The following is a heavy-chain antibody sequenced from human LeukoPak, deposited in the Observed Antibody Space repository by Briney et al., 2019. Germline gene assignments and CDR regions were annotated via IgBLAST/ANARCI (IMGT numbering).Heavy chain of an antibody. Sequence: GGSLRLSCAASGFTFSSYAMSWVRQAPGKGLEWVSSITSSSSYIYYADSVKGRFTISRDNAKNSLYLQMNSLRAEDTAVYYCARDRSYLHYYYMDVWGKGTTVTVSS. CDR1: GFTFSSYA. D-gene: IGHD1-26*01. CDR2: ITSSSSYI. J-gene: IGHJ6*03. CDR3: ARDRSYLHYYYMDV. V-gene: IGHV3-21*01.